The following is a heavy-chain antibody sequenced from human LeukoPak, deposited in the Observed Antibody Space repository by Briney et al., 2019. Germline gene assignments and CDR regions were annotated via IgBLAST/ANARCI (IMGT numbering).Heavy chain of an antibody. J-gene: IGHJ4*02. V-gene: IGHV4-59*12. CDR2: IYHSGST. CDR3: ARAHLVVGAKAAYFDY. Sequence: PSETLSLTCTVSGGSISSYYWSWIRQPPGKGLEWIGYIYHSGSTYYNPSLKSRVTISVDRSKNQFSLKLSSVTAADTAVYYCARAHLVVGAKAAYFDYWGQGTLVTVSS. CDR1: GGSISSYY. D-gene: IGHD1-26*01.